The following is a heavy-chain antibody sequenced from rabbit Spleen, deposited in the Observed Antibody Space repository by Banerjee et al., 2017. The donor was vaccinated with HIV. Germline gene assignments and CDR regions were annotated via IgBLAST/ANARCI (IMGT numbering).Heavy chain of an antibody. CDR2: IYAGINGRT. V-gene: IGHV1S40*01. CDR3: ARNSYGYDDYDDINL. D-gene: IGHD2-1*01. Sequence: QSLEESGGDLVKPGASLTLTCTASGFSFSNSYYMCWVRQAPGKGPEWIACIYAGINGRTYYASWAKGRFTISKTSSTTVTLQMTSLTAADTATYFCARNSYGYDDYDDINLWGPGTLVTVS. J-gene: IGHJ4*01. CDR1: GFSFSNSYY.